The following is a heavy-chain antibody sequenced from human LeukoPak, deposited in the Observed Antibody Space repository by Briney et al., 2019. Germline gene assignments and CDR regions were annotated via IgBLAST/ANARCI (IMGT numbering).Heavy chain of an antibody. CDR3: ARGRRIVPSDY. CDR2: ISGSGGST. D-gene: IGHD2-2*01. J-gene: IGHJ4*02. CDR1: GFTFSSYG. V-gene: IGHV3-23*01. Sequence: GGSLRLSCAASGFTFSSYGMSWVRQAPGKGLEWVSAISGSGGSTYYADSVKGRFTISRDNSKNTLYLQMNSLRAEDTAVYYCARGRRIVPSDYWGQGTLVTVSS.